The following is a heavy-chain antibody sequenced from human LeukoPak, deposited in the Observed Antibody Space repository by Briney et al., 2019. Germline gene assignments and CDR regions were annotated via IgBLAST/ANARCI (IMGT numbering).Heavy chain of an antibody. J-gene: IGHJ4*02. CDR1: GGSISSYY. Sequence: KTSETLSLTCTVSGGSISSYYWSWIRQPPGKGLEWIGYIYYSGSTNYNPSLKSRVTISVDTSKNQFSLKLSSVTAADTAVYYCAREGSYGSGSYYLDYWGQGTLVTVSS. V-gene: IGHV4-59*01. CDR3: AREGSYGSGSYYLDY. D-gene: IGHD3-10*01. CDR2: IYYSGST.